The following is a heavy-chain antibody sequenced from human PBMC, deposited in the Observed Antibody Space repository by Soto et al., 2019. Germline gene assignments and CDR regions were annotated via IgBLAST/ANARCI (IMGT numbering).Heavy chain of an antibody. Sequence: QVQLVQSGAEVKKPGSSVKVSCKDSGDTFYNYAISWVRQAPGQGLEWMGGIIPIFGTANYEQKFQGRVTITADESTSTAYMEMSSLRSDDTAVYYCARSAQDIILVPTAIGSLDYWGQGTLVTVSS. V-gene: IGHV1-69*12. CDR1: GDTFYNYA. CDR3: ARSAQDIILVPTAIGSLDY. D-gene: IGHD2-2*01. J-gene: IGHJ4*02. CDR2: IIPIFGTA.